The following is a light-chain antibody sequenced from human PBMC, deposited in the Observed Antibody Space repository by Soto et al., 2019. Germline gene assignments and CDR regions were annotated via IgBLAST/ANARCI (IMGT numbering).Light chain of an antibody. CDR3: AAWDDSLSNVI. CDR1: SSNIGSNY. CDR2: RSD. V-gene: IGLV1-47*01. Sequence: QSVLTQPPSASETPGQRVTISCSGSSSNIGSNYVYWYQQLPGTAPKLLIYRSDQRPSGVPDRFSGSKSGTSASLAISGLQCEDEADYYCAAWDDSLSNVIFGGGTKVTVL. J-gene: IGLJ2*01.